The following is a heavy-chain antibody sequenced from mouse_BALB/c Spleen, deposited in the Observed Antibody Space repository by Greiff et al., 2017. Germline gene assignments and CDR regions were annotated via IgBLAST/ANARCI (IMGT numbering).Heavy chain of an antibody. CDR2: IRLKSNNYAT. CDR3: TRQNYDYAMDY. V-gene: IGHV6-6*02. J-gene: IGHJ4*01. CDR1: GFTFSNYW. Sequence: EVQRVESGGGLVQPGGSMKLSCVASGFTFSNYWMNWVRQSPEKGLEWVAEIRLKSNNYATHYAESVKGRFTISRDDSKSSVYLQMNNLRAEDTGIYYCTRQNYDYAMDYWGQGTSVTVSS. D-gene: IGHD1-1*01.